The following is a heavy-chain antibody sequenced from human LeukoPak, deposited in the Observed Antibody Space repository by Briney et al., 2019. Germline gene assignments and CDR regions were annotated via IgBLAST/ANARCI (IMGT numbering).Heavy chain of an antibody. Sequence: GGSLRLSCAASGFTFSGSAMHWVRRASGKGLEWVGRIRSKANSYATAYAASVKGRFTISRDDSKNTAYLQMNSLKTEDTAVYYCTRHGHYYDMIGDDYYMDVWGKGTTVTVSS. D-gene: IGHD3-22*01. V-gene: IGHV3-73*01. CDR3: TRHGHYYDMIGDDYYMDV. CDR1: GFTFSGSA. J-gene: IGHJ6*03. CDR2: IRSKANSYAT.